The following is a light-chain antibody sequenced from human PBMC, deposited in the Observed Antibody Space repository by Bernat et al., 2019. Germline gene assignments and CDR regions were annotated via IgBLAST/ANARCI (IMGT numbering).Light chain of an antibody. V-gene: IGLV2-8*01. CDR1: SSDGGGYNY. J-gene: IGLJ3*02. Sequence: QSALTQPPSAAGSPGQSVTISCTGTSSDGGGYNYVSWYQQHPGKAPKLMIYEVSKRPSGVPDRFYGCKSGNTASLTVSGLQAEDEADYYCSSYAGSSCVFGGGTKVTVL. CDR3: SSYAGSSCV. CDR2: EVS.